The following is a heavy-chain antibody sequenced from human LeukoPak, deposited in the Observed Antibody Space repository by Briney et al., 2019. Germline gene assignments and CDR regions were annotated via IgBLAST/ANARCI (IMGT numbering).Heavy chain of an antibody. D-gene: IGHD3-10*01. J-gene: IGHJ4*02. CDR2: ISGTGVKT. Sequence: GGSLRLSCAASGFTFNNYAISWVRQTPGKGLEWVSGISGTGVKTVYSDSLKGRFTISRDNSKNTLYFQINTLRAGDTAVYYCAKDLLSGTGYYSWGIFDSWGQGTLVTVSS. CDR1: GFTFNNYA. CDR3: AKDLLSGTGYYSWGIFDS. V-gene: IGHV3-23*01.